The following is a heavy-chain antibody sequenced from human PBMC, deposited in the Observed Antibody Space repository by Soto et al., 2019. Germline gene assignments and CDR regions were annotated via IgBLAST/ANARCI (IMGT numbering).Heavy chain of an antibody. CDR1: GGTFSSYA. V-gene: IGHV1-69*13. CDR3: ARNGSLQAHWFDP. D-gene: IGHD3-10*01. J-gene: IGHJ5*02. CDR2: IIPIFGTA. Sequence: SVKVSCKASGGTFSSYAISWVRQAPGQGLEWMGGIIPIFGTANYAQKFQGRVTITADESTSTAYMELSSLRSEDTAVYYCARNGSLQAHWFDPWGQGTLVTVSS.